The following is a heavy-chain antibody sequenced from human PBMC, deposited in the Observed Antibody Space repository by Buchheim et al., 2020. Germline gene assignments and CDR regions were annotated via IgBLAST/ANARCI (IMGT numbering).Heavy chain of an antibody. D-gene: IGHD3-10*01. CDR1: GGSIRSGGHY. Sequence: QVQLQEPGPGLVKPSQTLSLTCTVSGGSIRSGGHYWSWIRQHPGKGLEWIGYINHSGSTNYNPSLKSRLTISVDTSKNELSLRLSSVTAADTAVYYCARTDFGSGTSYSFDYWGQGTL. J-gene: IGHJ4*02. CDR2: INHSGST. CDR3: ARTDFGSGTSYSFDY. V-gene: IGHV4-31*03.